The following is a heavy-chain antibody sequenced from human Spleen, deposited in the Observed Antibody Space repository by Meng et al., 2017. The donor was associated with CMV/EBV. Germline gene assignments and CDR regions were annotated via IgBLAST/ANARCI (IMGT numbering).Heavy chain of an antibody. CDR2: IIPIFGTA. V-gene: IGHV1-69*05. CDR1: GTFSSYA. J-gene: IGHJ4*02. D-gene: IGHD3-10*01. CDR3: ARADLGGFGELHYFDY. Sequence: GTFSSYAISWVRQAPGQGLEWMGGIIPIFGTANYAQKFQGRVTITTDESTSTAYMELSSLRSEDTAVYYCARADLGGFGELHYFDYWGQGTLVTVSS.